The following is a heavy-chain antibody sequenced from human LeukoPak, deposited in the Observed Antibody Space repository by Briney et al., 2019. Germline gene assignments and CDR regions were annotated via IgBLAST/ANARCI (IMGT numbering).Heavy chain of an antibody. CDR2: IYTSGSA. J-gene: IGHJ4*02. CDR1: GGSISTYF. V-gene: IGHV4-4*07. CDR3: ARDRGDSPFDY. D-gene: IGHD2-21*01. Sequence: PSETLSLTCTVSGGSISTYFWNWIRQSAGKGLEWIGRIYTSGSANNNPSLKSRVTMSIDTSKNQFSLKLCSVTAADTAVYYCARDRGDSPFDYLGQGTLVTVSS.